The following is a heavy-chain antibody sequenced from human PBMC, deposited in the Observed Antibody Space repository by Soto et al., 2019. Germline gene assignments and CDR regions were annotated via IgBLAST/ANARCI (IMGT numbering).Heavy chain of an antibody. CDR2: SSFDGTQQ. Sequence: VGSLSLSCTASEFSLSSSDMHCVRRAPGKGLEWLAVSSFDGTQQFYGDSVKGRFTVSRDNSNNTLYLEMNSLRTEDTAVYYCAKQIRGSAWYPLHSWGQGTPVTVSS. CDR3: AKQIRGSAWYPLHS. V-gene: IGHV3-30*18. J-gene: IGHJ4*02. CDR1: EFSLSSSD. D-gene: IGHD6-19*01.